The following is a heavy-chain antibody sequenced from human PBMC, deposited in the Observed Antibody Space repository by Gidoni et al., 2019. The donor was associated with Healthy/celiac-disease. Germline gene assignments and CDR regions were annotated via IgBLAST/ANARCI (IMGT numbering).Heavy chain of an antibody. CDR3: ARTREWIQLWNLTFYFDY. CDR1: GGSISSGGYS. J-gene: IGHJ4*02. V-gene: IGHV4-30-2*01. CDR2: IYHSGRT. D-gene: IGHD5-18*01. Sequence: QQQLQSSGSVPVKPSHTLSLTCPAPGGSISSGGYSWSWIRQPPGKGLEWIGYIYHSGRTYYNPSLKSRVTISVDRSKNQFSLKPSSVTAADTAVYYCARTREWIQLWNLTFYFDYWGQGTLVTVSS.